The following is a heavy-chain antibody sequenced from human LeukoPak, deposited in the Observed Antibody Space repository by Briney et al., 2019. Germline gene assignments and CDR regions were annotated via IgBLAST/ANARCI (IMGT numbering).Heavy chain of an antibody. CDR2: ISFDGLIK. V-gene: IGHV3-30*18. D-gene: IGHD3-22*01. J-gene: IGHJ1*01. Sequence: PGRSLRLSCATSGFIFNNYGMHWVRQAPDRGLEWVAVISFDGLIKHYVDSVKGRFTISRDNSKNTLYLQMNSLRAEDTAVYYCTKDSRYYESNGYYSPTAHSGYFQHWGQGTLVTVSS. CDR3: TKDSRYYESNGYYSPTAHSGYFQH. CDR1: GFIFNNYG.